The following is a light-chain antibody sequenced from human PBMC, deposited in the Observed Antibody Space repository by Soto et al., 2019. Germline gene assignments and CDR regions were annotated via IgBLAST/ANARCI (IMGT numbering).Light chain of an antibody. CDR3: SSYAGVSSFDV. CDR1: SSDVGSYNL. V-gene: IGLV2-23*01. Sequence: QSVLTQPASVSGSPGQSITISCTGVSSDVGSYNLVSWYQQHPGKAPKLVIYEGDKRPSGVSNRFSASKSGNTASLTISGLQADDEADYYCSSYAGVSSFDVFGTGTKLTVL. CDR2: EGD. J-gene: IGLJ1*01.